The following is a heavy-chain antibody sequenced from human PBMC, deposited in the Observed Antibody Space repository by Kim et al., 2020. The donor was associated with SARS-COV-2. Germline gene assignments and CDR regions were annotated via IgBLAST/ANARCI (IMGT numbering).Heavy chain of an antibody. CDR3: TRQQVTGRDY. D-gene: IGHD2-21*02. CDR2: GT. J-gene: IGHJ4*02. Sequence: GTGNAAAVKGRFTISRDDSKNTAYLQMNSLKTEDTAVYYCTRQQVTGRDYWGQGTLVTVSS. V-gene: IGHV3-73*01.